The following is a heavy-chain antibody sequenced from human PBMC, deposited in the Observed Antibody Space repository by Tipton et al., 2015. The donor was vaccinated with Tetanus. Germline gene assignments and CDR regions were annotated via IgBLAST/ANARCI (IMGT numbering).Heavy chain of an antibody. V-gene: IGHV4-39*01. CDR3: ARAVAGRYFDY. Sequence: GLVKPSETLSLTCTVSGGSISSSSYYWGWIRQPPGKGLEWIGSIYYSGSTYHNPSLKSRVTISIDTSKNQFSLKLSSVTAADTAVYYCARAVAGRYFDYWGQGTLVTVSS. D-gene: IGHD6-19*01. J-gene: IGHJ4*02. CDR1: GGSISSSSYY. CDR2: IYYSGST.